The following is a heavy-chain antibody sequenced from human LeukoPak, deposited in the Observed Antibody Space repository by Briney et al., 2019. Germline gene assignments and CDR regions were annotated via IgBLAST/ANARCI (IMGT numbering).Heavy chain of an antibody. CDR2: IYYSGST. D-gene: IGHD3-22*01. Sequence: SETLSLTCTVSGGSISSHYWSWIRQPPGKGLEWIGYIYYSGSTNYNPSLKSRVTISVDTSKNQFSLKLSSVTAADTAVYYCARLRASSGYYSIDYWGQGTLVTVSS. V-gene: IGHV4-59*08. CDR3: ARLRASSGYYSIDY. CDR1: GGSISSHY. J-gene: IGHJ4*02.